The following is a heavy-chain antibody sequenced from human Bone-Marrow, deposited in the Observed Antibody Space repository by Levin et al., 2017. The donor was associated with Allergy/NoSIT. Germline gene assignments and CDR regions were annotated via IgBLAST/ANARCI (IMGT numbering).Heavy chain of an antibody. CDR2: ISGSGDST. J-gene: IGHJ4*02. V-gene: IGHV3-23*01. CDR3: ARDRYSAVAGIDWTHPLDY. CDR1: GFTFSNYA. Sequence: GESLKISCAASGFTFSNYAMSWVRQAPGKGLEWVSGISGSGDSTYDGDSVKGRFTISRDNSKNTLYLQMNSLRAEDTAVYYCARDRYSAVAGIDWTHPLDYWGQGTLVTVSS. D-gene: IGHD6-19*01.